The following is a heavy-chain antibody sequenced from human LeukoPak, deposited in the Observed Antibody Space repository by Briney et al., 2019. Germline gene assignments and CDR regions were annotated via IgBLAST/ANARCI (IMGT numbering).Heavy chain of an antibody. CDR3: ARTDYGDYSVYGMDV. D-gene: IGHD4-17*01. V-gene: IGHV3-66*01. J-gene: IGHJ6*02. CDR2: IYSGGST. CDR1: GFTVSSNY. Sequence: GGSLRLSCAASGFTVSSNYMSWVRQAPGKGLEWVSVIYSGGSTYCADSVKGRFTISRDNSKNTLYLQMNSLRAEDTAVYYCARTDYGDYSVYGMDVWGQGTTVTVSS.